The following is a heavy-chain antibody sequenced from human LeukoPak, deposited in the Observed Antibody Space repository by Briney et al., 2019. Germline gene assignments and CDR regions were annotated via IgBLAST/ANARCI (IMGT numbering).Heavy chain of an antibody. J-gene: IGHJ6*03. CDR3: ARGFIAARLDYYYMDV. V-gene: IGHV4-34*01. CDR2: INHSGST. D-gene: IGHD6-6*01. Sequence: SETLSLTCAVYGGSFSGYYWSWIRQPPGKGLEWIGEINHSGSTNYNPSLKSRVTISVDTSKNQFSLKLSSVTAADTAVYYCARGFIAARLDYYYMDVWGKGTTVTVSS. CDR1: GGSFSGYY.